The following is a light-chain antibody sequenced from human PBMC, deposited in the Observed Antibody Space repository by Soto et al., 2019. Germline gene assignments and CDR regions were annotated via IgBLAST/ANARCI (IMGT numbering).Light chain of an antibody. J-gene: IGKJ1*01. Sequence: IVLTQYPGTLSLSPGERATLSCRASQSVSSSYLAWYQQKPGQAPRPLIYGASSRATGIPDRFSGSGSGTDFTLTISRLEPEDFAVYYCQQYGSSPWTFGQGTKVEIK. CDR2: GAS. CDR3: QQYGSSPWT. CDR1: QSVSSSY. V-gene: IGKV3-20*01.